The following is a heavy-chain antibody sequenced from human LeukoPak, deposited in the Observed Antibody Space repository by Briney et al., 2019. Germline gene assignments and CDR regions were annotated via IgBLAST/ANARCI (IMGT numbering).Heavy chain of an antibody. CDR2: ISSSGGII. CDR3: AREEPGGYYYYYGMDV. Sequence: GGSLRLSCAASGFTFSSYAMHWVRQAPGKGLEFVSVISSSGGIIYYADSVKGRFTISRDNSKNTLYLQMSSLRAEDTAVYYCAREEPGGYYYYYGMDVWGQGTTVTVSS. CDR1: GFTFSSYA. J-gene: IGHJ6*02. D-gene: IGHD3-10*01. V-gene: IGHV3-64D*09.